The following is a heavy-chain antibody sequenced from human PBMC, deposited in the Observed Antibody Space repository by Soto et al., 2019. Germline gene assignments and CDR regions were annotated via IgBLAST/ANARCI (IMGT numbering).Heavy chain of an antibody. CDR2: IYYSGST. CDR1: GGSISSYY. Sequence: PETLSLTCTVSGGSISSYYWTWIRQPPGKGLEWIAFIYYSGSTNYNPSLKSRVTISVDTSKNQFSLNLSSVTAADTAVYYCARGVDRQWADYWGQGTLVTVSA. J-gene: IGHJ4*02. D-gene: IGHD6-19*01. CDR3: ARGVDRQWADY. V-gene: IGHV4-59*01.